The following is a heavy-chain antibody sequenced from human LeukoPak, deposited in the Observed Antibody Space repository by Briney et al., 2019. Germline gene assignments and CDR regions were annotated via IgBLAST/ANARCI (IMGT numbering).Heavy chain of an antibody. Sequence: SETLSLTCTVSGGSIRSSGYYWGWLRQPPGKGLEWIGSIYYSGSTSYTPSLKSRVTMTVDTSQNQFSLKLSSVTAADTAVYYCARNASTMIVPGGWFDPWGQGTLVTASS. CDR2: IYYSGST. CDR3: ARNASTMIVPGGWFDP. J-gene: IGHJ5*02. CDR1: GGSIRSSGYY. V-gene: IGHV4-39*01. D-gene: IGHD3-22*01.